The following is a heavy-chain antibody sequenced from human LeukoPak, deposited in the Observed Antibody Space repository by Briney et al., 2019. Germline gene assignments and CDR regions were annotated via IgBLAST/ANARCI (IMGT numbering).Heavy chain of an antibody. D-gene: IGHD6-25*01. CDR1: GYTFSSYD. CDR2: MNPNSGNT. CDR3: VSFLRDSGAFKGLYYFDY. J-gene: IGHJ4*02. V-gene: IGHV1-8*01. Sequence: GASVRVSCKDSGYTFSSYDINWLRQATGQGRAWMGRMNPNSGNTGYAQKFKGRVTMTRDTSISTAYMDLSSLRSEETAVYYCVSFLRDSGAFKGLYYFDYWGQGTLVAVSS.